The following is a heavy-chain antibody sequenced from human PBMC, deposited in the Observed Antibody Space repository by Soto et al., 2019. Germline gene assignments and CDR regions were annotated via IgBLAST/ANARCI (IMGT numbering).Heavy chain of an antibody. CDR1: GYTFTSYY. CDR2: INPSGGST. CDR3: ASIFGPHPPLFTLDY. Sequence: GASVKVACKAAGYTFTSYYMHWVRQAPGQGLEWMGIINPSGGSTSYAQKFQGRVTMTRDTSTSTVYMELSSLRSEDTAVYYCASIFGPHPPLFTLDYCGQAPLVTLSS. J-gene: IGHJ4*02. V-gene: IGHV1-46*01. D-gene: IGHD3-3*02.